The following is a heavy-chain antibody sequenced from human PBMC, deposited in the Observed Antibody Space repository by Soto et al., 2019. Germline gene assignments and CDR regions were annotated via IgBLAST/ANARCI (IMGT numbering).Heavy chain of an antibody. CDR3: ARDSTNRAKFDY. CDR2: TSAYNGNT. Sequence: ASVKVSCKTSGYTFTNYGISWVRQAPGRGLEWLGWTSAYNGNTNYAQKFQGRVTMTTDTSTSTVYMELRSLRSDDTAVYYCARDSTNRAKFDYRGQGTLLTVSS. V-gene: IGHV1-18*01. CDR1: GYTFTNYG. J-gene: IGHJ4*02. D-gene: IGHD2-8*01.